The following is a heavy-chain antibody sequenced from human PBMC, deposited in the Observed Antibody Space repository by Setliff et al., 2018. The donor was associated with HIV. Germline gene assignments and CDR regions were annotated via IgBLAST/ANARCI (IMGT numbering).Heavy chain of an antibody. CDR2: ISGTP. D-gene: IGHD3-9*01. Sequence: PGGSLRLSCAASGFTFRDYAMNWVRQAPRKGLEWVSGISGTPHYADSMEGRFTISRDDAKNSLYLQMDSLRAEDTAVYYCVRDRDWAFDYWGQGILVTVSS. J-gene: IGHJ4*02. V-gene: IGHV3-23*01. CDR1: GFTFRDYA. CDR3: VRDRDWAFDY.